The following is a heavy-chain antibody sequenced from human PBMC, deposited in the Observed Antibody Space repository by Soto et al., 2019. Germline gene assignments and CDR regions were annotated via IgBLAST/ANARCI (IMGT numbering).Heavy chain of an antibody. J-gene: IGHJ3*02. Sequence: LRLSCAASGFTFSSYAISWVRQAPWKGLDFVSAIIGSVGSTYYADSFKGRFTISRDNSKNTLYLQMNSLRADDTAVYYCAKGGSPLEDAFDIWGQGTMVTVSS. CDR3: AKGGSPLEDAFDI. CDR2: IIGSVGST. D-gene: IGHD1-1*01. CDR1: GFTFSSYA. V-gene: IGHV3-23*01.